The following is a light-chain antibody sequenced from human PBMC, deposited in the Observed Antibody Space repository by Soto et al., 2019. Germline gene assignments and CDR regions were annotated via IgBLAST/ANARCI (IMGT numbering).Light chain of an antibody. V-gene: IGKV1-33*01. CDR2: DAS. Sequence: DIQMTQSPASLSASVGDRVTITRQASQDISNYLNWYQQKPGKAPKLLIYDASNLETGVPSRFSGSGSGTDFTFTIISLQPEDIATYYCQQGAFGGGTKVEIK. J-gene: IGKJ4*01. CDR1: QDISNY. CDR3: QQGA.